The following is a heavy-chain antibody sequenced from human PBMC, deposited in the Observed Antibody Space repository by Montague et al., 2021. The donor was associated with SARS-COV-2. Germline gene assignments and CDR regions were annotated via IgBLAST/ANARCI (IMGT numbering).Heavy chain of an antibody. V-gene: IGHV3-23*03. Sequence: SLRLSCAASGFTFSSYAMSWVRRAPGKGLEWVSVIYSGGSSTYYADSVKGRFTISRDNSKNTLYLQMNSLRAEDTAVYYCAKEEGSTSDYYYYYGMDVWGQGTTVTVSS. CDR3: AKEEGSTSDYYYYYGMDV. CDR1: GFTFSSYA. CDR2: IYSGGSST. D-gene: IGHD2-2*01. J-gene: IGHJ6*02.